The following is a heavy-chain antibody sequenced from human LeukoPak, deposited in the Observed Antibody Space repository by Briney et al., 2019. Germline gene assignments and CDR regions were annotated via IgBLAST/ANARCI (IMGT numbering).Heavy chain of an antibody. D-gene: IGHD3-22*01. J-gene: IGHJ4*02. CDR2: IKQDGSEK. V-gene: IGHV3-7*01. Sequence: GGSLRLSCAASGLTFSSYWMSWVRQAPGKGLEWVANIKQDGSEKYYVDSVKGRFTISRDNAKNSLYLQMNSLRAEDTAVYYCARDMQLYYYDSSGYYDYWGRGTLVTVSS. CDR3: ARDMQLYYYDSSGYYDY. CDR1: GLTFSSYW.